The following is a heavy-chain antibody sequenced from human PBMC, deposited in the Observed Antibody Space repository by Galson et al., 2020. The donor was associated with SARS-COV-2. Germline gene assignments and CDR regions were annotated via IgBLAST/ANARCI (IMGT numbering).Heavy chain of an antibody. J-gene: IGHJ4*02. CDR3: ARGGYSGSYFIDY. V-gene: IGHV3-33*01. D-gene: IGHD1-26*01. CDR2: IWYDGSNK. Sequence: GESLKISCAASGFTFSSYGMHWVRQAPGKGLEWVAVIWYDGSNKYYADSVKGRFTISRDNSKNTLYLQMNSLRAEDTAVYYCARGGYSGSYFIDYWGQGTLVTVSS. CDR1: GFTFSSYG.